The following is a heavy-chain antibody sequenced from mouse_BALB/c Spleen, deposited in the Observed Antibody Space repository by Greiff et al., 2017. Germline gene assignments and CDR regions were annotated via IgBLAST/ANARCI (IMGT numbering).Heavy chain of an antibody. V-gene: IGHV1-55*01. CDR1: GYNFTSYW. Sequence: QVQLQQPGAELVKPGTSVKLSCKASGYNFTSYWINWVKLRPGQGLEWIGDIYPGSGSTNYNEKFKSKATLTVDTSSSTAYMQLSSLASEDSALYYCANFYYGYAMDYWGQGTSVTVSS. CDR2: IYPGSGST. D-gene: IGHD2-1*01. CDR3: ANFYYGYAMDY. J-gene: IGHJ4*01.